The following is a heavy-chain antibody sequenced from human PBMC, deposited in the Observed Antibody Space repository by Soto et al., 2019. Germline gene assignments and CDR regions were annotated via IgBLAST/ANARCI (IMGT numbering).Heavy chain of an antibody. V-gene: IGHV3-30*04. CDR1: GFTFSSYA. CDR3: ARSAGGSYPQYDY. D-gene: IGHD1-26*01. Sequence: VGSMRLSCAASGFTFSSYAMHWVRKAPGTGLEWVAVISYDGRDKYYPDSVKGRFTISRDNSKNTLYLQMNSLRAEDTAVYYCARSAGGSYPQYDYWGQGTLVTVA. CDR2: ISYDGRDK. J-gene: IGHJ4*02.